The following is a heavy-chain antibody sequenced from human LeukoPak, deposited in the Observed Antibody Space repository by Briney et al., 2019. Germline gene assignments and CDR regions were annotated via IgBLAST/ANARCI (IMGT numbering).Heavy chain of an antibody. D-gene: IGHD3-22*01. CDR1: GYTFTVYY. Sequence: ASVKVSCKASGYTFTVYYMHWVRQAPGQGLEWMGWINPNSGGTNYAQKFQGWVTMTRDTSISTAYMELSRLRSDDTAVYYCARVGSYDSSGPLGDWFDPWGQGTLVTVSS. CDR2: INPNSGGT. V-gene: IGHV1-2*04. J-gene: IGHJ5*02. CDR3: ARVGSYDSSGPLGDWFDP.